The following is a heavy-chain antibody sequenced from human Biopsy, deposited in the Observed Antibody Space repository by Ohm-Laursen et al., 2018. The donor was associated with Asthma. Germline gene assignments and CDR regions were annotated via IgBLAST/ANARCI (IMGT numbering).Heavy chain of an antibody. CDR1: GYTVTRYA. D-gene: IGHD3-22*01. J-gene: IGHJ4*02. Sequence: ALVKVSCKASGYTVTRYAINWVRQAPGQGLEWMGWINTNTGNPTYAQGFTGRFVFSLDTSVNTAHLQINSLKAEDTAVYYCARMISYYHEMRAPFFDYWGQGTLVTVSS. CDR3: ARMISYYHEMRAPFFDY. V-gene: IGHV7-4-1*02. CDR2: INTNTGNP.